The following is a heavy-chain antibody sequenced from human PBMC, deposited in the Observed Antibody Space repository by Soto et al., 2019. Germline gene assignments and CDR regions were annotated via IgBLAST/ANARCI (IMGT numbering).Heavy chain of an antibody. CDR3: AKDRAVTTFYHYYGMDV. J-gene: IGHJ6*02. V-gene: IGHV3-23*01. D-gene: IGHD4-17*01. CDR2: ISGSGGST. CDR1: GFTFSSYA. Sequence: GGSLRLSCAASGFTFSSYAMSWVRQAPGKGLEWVSAISGSGGSTYYADSVKGRFTISRDNSKNTLYLQMNSLRAEDTAVYYCAKDRAVTTFYHYYGMDVWGQGPTVTVSS.